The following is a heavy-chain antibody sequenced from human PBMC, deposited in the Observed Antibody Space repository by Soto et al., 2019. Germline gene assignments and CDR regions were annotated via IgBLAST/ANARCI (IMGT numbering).Heavy chain of an antibody. CDR2: INHSGST. CDR3: ARVATIFWLNDY. J-gene: IGHJ4*02. Sequence: SETLSLTCAVYGGSFSGYYWSWIRQPPGKGLEWIGEINHSGSTNYNPSLKSRVTISVDTSKNQFSLKLSSVTAADTAVYYCARVATIFWLNDYWGQGTLVTVSS. CDR1: GGSFSGYY. D-gene: IGHD3-9*01. V-gene: IGHV4-34*01.